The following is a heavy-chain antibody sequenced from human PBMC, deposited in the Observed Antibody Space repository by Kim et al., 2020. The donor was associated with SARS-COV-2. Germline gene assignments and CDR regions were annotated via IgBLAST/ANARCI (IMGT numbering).Heavy chain of an antibody. J-gene: IGHJ4*02. CDR3: AKVVEDHDYYDSSGKPFDY. CDR1: GFTFSSYA. D-gene: IGHD3-22*01. V-gene: IGHV3-23*01. CDR2: ISGSGGST. Sequence: GGSLRLSCAASGFTFSSYAMSWVRQAPGKGLEWVSAISGSGGSTYYADSVKGRFTISRDNSKNTLYLQMNSLRAEDTAVYYCAKVVEDHDYYDSSGKPFDYWGQGTLVTVSS.